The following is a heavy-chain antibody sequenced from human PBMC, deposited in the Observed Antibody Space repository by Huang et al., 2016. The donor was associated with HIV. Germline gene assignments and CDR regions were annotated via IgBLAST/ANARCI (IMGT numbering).Heavy chain of an antibody. Sequence: QVQLRQWGAGLVKPSETLSLTCAVYGGSFSGDYWTWIRQSPGTGLEWIGEINQFGKTNSHPSLKSRVTISKDTAKNQFSLQLASVSAADTGVYFCAREKAADSAWYGVYYFDYWGEGALVTVTS. CDR1: GGSFSGDY. D-gene: IGHD6-19*01. CDR2: INQFGKT. CDR3: AREKAADSAWYGVYYFDY. V-gene: IGHV4-34*01. J-gene: IGHJ4*02.